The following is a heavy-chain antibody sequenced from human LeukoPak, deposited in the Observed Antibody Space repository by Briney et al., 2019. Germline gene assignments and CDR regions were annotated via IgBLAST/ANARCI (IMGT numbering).Heavy chain of an antibody. D-gene: IGHD6-13*01. CDR3: ARGRWYNDY. CDR2: IYTSVGT. CDR1: GDSISSYY. Sequence: SGTLSLTCTVSGDSISSYYWSWIRQPAGKGLEWIGRIYTSVGTSYNPPLKSRVTMSVDTPKNQFSLKLSSVTAADTAVYYCARGRWYNDYWGQGTLVTVSS. V-gene: IGHV4-4*07. J-gene: IGHJ4*02.